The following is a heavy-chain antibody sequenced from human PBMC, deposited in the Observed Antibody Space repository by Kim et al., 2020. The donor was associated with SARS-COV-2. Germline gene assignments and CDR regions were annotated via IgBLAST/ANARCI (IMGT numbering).Heavy chain of an antibody. Sequence: GGSLRLSCAASGFTFSSYWMHWVRQAPGKGLVWVSRINSDGSSTSYADSVKGRFTISRDNAKNTLYLQMNSLRAEDTAVYYCARDGGSGSYSPHYYYYGMDVWGQGTTVTVSS. D-gene: IGHD3-10*01. CDR3: ARDGGSGSYSPHYYYYGMDV. V-gene: IGHV3-74*01. CDR1: GFTFSSYW. J-gene: IGHJ6*02. CDR2: INSDGSST.